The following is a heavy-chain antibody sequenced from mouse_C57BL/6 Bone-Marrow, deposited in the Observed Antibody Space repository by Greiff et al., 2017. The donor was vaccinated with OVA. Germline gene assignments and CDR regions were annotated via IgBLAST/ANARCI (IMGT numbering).Heavy chain of an antibody. Sequence: EVKLMESGGDLVKPGGSLKLSCAASGFTFSSYGMSWVRQTPDKRLEWVATISSGGSYTYYPDSVKGRFTISRANAKNTLYLQMSSLKSEDTAMYYCARMPSTYYFDYWGQGTTLTVSS. D-gene: IGHD4-1*02. CDR1: GFTFSSYG. J-gene: IGHJ2*01. CDR3: ARMPSTYYFDY. CDR2: ISSGGSYT. V-gene: IGHV5-6*01.